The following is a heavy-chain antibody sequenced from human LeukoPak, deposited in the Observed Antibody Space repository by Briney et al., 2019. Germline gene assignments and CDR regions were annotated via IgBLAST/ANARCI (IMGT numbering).Heavy chain of an antibody. D-gene: IGHD3-22*01. CDR2: IYSGGST. J-gene: IGHJ4*02. V-gene: IGHV3-53*01. CDR1: GFTVSSNY. Sequence: GGSLRLSCAASGFTVSSNYMSWVRQAPGKGLEWVSVIYSGGSTYYADSVKGRFTISRDNSKNTLYLQMNSLRAEDTAVYYCARGLLAYYYDSSGYFRWGQGTLVTVSS. CDR3: ARGLLAYYYDSSGYFR.